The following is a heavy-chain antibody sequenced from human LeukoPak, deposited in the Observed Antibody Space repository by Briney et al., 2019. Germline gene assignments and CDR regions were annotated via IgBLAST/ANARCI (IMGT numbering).Heavy chain of an antibody. CDR3: ARATSSYFYYMDV. CDR2: INHSGST. V-gene: IGHV4-34*01. Sequence: SETLSLTCAVYGGSFSGYYWSWIRQPPGKGLEWIGEINHSGSTNYNPSLKSRVTISADTSKNQFSLNVSSVTAANTAVYYCARATSSYFYYMDVWGKGTTVTTSS. J-gene: IGHJ6*03. D-gene: IGHD5-12*01. CDR1: GGSFSGYY.